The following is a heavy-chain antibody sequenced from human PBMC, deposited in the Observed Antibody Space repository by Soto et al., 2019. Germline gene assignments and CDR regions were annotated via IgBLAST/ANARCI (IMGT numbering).Heavy chain of an antibody. D-gene: IGHD3-10*01. CDR2: ISYDGSNK. CDR1: GFTLSSYG. V-gene: IGHV3-30*03. J-gene: IGHJ6*02. Sequence: PGGSLRLSCAASGFTLSSYGMHWVRQAPGKGLEWVAVISYDGSNKYYADSVKGRFTISRDNSKNTLYLQMNSLRAEDTAVYYCAIYGSNYGIDVWGQGTTVTVSS. CDR3: AIYGSNYGIDV.